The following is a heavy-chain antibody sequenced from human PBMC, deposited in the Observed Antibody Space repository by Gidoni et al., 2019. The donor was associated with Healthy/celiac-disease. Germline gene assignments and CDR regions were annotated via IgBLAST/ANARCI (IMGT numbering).Heavy chain of an antibody. J-gene: IGHJ4*02. Sequence: QVQLVESGGGVVQPGRSLRLSCAASGFTFSSYGMHWVRQAPGKGLEWVAVIWYDGSNKDYADSVKGRFTISRDNSKNTLYLQMNSLRAEDTAVYYCARDGRSLEWLLYRYDPPDYWGQGTLVTVSS. V-gene: IGHV3-33*01. CDR1: GFTFSSYG. CDR2: IWYDGSNK. CDR3: ARDGRSLEWLLYRYDPPDY. D-gene: IGHD3-3*01.